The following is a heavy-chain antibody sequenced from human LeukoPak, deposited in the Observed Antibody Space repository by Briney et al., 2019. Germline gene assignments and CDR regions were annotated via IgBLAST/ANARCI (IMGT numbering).Heavy chain of an antibody. D-gene: IGHD6-19*01. Sequence: SGGSLRLSCTMFGLTFNNYGVHWVRQAPGKGLEWVAGISDDGSHKYYGDSVKGRLTISRDNSKNTLYLQMNSLRAEDTAVYYCARAPYSSGWLDYWGQGTLVTVSS. CDR1: GLTFNNYG. CDR3: ARAPYSSGWLDY. V-gene: IGHV3-33*05. J-gene: IGHJ4*02. CDR2: ISDDGSHK.